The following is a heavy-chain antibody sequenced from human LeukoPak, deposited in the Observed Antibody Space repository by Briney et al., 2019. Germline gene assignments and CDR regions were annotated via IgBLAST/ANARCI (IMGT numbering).Heavy chain of an antibody. D-gene: IGHD4-11*01. Sequence: GGSLRLSCAASGFSFSRYWMNWVRQAPGKGLEWVANIKGDGNEKNYVDSVKGRFSISRDNARNSLYLQMDSLRAEDTAVYYCAKKGAYPTITYDSWGQGALVTVSS. CDR1: GFSFSRYW. CDR3: AKKGAYPTITYDS. J-gene: IGHJ5*01. CDR2: IKGDGNEK. V-gene: IGHV3-7*01.